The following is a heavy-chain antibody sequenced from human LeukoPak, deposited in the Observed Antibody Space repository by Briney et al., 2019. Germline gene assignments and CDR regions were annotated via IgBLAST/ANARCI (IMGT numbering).Heavy chain of an antibody. CDR3: ARTYYYDRSGFYSGYYFDY. D-gene: IGHD3-22*01. CDR1: GGSISSYY. CDR2: IYTSGST. J-gene: IGHJ4*02. Sequence: PSETLSLTCTVSGGSISSYYWSWIRQPAGKGLEWIGRIYTSGSTNYNPSLKSRVTMSVDTSKNQFSLKLSSVTAADTAVYYCARTYYYDRSGFYSGYYFDYWGQGTLVTVSS. V-gene: IGHV4-4*07.